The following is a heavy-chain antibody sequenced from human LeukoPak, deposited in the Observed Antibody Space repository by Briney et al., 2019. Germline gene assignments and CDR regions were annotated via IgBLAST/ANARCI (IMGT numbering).Heavy chain of an antibody. CDR3: AYLANNNWFDP. V-gene: IGHV5-51*01. CDR1: GYRFTSYW. J-gene: IGHJ5*02. CDR2: IYPGDSDT. Sequence: GESLKISCKGSGYRFTSYWIAWVRQMPGKGLEWMGIIYPGDSDTRYSPSFQGQVTISADKSISTAYLHWSSLKASDTAMYYCAYLANNNWFDPWGQGTLVTVSS.